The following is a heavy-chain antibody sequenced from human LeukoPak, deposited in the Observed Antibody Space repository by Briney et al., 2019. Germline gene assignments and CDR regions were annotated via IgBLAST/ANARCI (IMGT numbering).Heavy chain of an antibody. J-gene: IGHJ1*01. D-gene: IGHD3-22*01. CDR1: GFTFDDYA. CDR2: IRGDGGST. Sequence: GGSLRLSCAASGFTFDDYAMHWVRQAPGKGLEWVSLIRGDGGSTYYADSVKCRFTISRDNSKNFLYLQMNSLRTVDTALYYCALKLTYYYDSSGYYYESYFQHWGQGTLVTVSS. V-gene: IGHV3-43*02. CDR3: ALKLTYYYDSSGYYYESYFQH.